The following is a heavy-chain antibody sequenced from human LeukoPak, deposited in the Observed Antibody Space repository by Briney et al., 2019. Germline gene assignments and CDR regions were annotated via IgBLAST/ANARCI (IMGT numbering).Heavy chain of an antibody. D-gene: IGHD3-16*01. Sequence: ASVKVSCKASGYTFTSYGINWVRQAPGQGLEWMGWISAYNGNTNYAQKLQGRVTMTTDTSTSTAYMELRSLRSDDTAVYYCARVHYAYYYYYMDVWGKGTTVTISS. CDR1: GYTFTSYG. CDR2: ISAYNGNT. V-gene: IGHV1-18*01. J-gene: IGHJ6*03. CDR3: ARVHYAYYYYYMDV.